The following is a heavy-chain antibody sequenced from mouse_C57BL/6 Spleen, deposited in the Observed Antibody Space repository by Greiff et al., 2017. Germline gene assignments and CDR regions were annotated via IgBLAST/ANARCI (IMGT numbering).Heavy chain of an antibody. J-gene: IGHJ3*01. CDR2: ISSGGSYT. CDR1: GFTFSSYG. Sequence: EVKLQESGGDLVKPGGSLKLSCAASGFTFSSYGMSWVRQTPDKRLEWVATISSGGSYTYYPDSVKGRFTISRDNAKNTLYLQMSSLKSEDTAMYYCARHGGYDVGTFAYWGQGTLVTVSA. V-gene: IGHV5-6*01. CDR3: ARHGGYDVGTFAY. D-gene: IGHD2-2*01.